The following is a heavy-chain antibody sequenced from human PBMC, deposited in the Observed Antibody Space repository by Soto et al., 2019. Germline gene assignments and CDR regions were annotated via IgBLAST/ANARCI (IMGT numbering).Heavy chain of an antibody. CDR1: GGSISSSSYY. J-gene: IGHJ4*02. CDR2: IYYSGSS. V-gene: IGHV4-39*01. Sequence: QLQLQESAPGLVKPSETLSLTCTVSGGSISSSSYYWGWIRQPPGKGLEWIGSIYYSGSSYYNPSPKSRVTISVDTSNNQFSLKLISVTAADTAVYYCASDDSSGYNYDYWGQGTLVTVSS. CDR3: ASDDSSGYNYDY. D-gene: IGHD3-22*01.